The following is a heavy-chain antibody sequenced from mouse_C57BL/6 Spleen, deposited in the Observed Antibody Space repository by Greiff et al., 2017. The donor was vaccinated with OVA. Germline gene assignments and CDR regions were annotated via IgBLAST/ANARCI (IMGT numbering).Heavy chain of an antibody. J-gene: IGHJ2*01. CDR2: INYDGSST. Sequence: EVQVVESEGGLVQPGSSMKLSCTASGFTFSDYYMAWVRQVPEKGLEWVANINYDGSSTYYLDSLKSRFIISRDNAKNILYLQMSSLKSEDTATYYCARAPPYYFDYWGQGTTLTVSS. CDR1: GFTFSDYY. CDR3: ARAPPYYFDY. V-gene: IGHV5-16*01.